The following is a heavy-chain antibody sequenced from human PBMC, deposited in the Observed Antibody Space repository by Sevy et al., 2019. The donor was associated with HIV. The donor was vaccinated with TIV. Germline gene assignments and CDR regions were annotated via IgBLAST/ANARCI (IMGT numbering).Heavy chain of an antibody. Sequence: GASVKVSCKASGYTFTSYGISWVRQAPGQGLEWMGWISAYNGNTNYAQKLQGRVTMTTDTSTSTAYMELRSLRSDDTAVYYCARDGEGVWGIAAAFMGDWFDPWGQGTLVTVSS. J-gene: IGHJ5*02. V-gene: IGHV1-18*01. D-gene: IGHD6-13*01. CDR2: ISAYNGNT. CDR3: ARDGEGVWGIAAAFMGDWFDP. CDR1: GYTFTSYG.